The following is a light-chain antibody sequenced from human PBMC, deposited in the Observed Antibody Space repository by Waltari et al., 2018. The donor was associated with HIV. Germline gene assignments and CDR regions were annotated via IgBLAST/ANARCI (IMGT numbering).Light chain of an antibody. CDR1: SNDVGGFDL. CDR3: CSYARSRSLL. V-gene: IGLV2-23*02. J-gene: IGLJ2*01. Sequence: HSALTQPASVSGSPGQSITISCTGTSNDVGGFDLVSWYQHHPGKAPKLIIFDVNKRPSGVSNRFSGSKSGNTASLTISGLQTEDETDYYCCSYARSRSLLFGGGTKLTVL. CDR2: DVN.